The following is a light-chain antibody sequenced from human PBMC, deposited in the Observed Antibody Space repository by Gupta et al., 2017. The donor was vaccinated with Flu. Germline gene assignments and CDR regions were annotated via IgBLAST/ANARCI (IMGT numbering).Light chain of an antibody. J-gene: IGKJ4*01. CDR2: QVS. CDR3: LQTKIWLT. V-gene: IGKV2-30*01. Sequence: VLTQSPLSLPVTLGQPASISCTSSQSLVYSDGNTYLYWFHQRPGQSPRRLIYQVSNRDSGVPDRFSGSGSGTNFTLKRSKGEAEDVGIYYCLQTKIWLTFGRGTKVEVK. CDR1: QSLVYSDGNTY.